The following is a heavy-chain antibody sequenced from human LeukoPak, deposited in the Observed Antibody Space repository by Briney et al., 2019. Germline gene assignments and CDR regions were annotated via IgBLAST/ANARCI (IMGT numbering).Heavy chain of an antibody. V-gene: IGHV4-59*01. J-gene: IGHJ3*02. CDR3: ARLGGGRGRAFDI. CDR2: MSYSGST. CDR1: GGSISSYY. Sequence: SETLSLTXTVSGGSISSYYWNWIRQPPGRGLEWIGYMSYSGSTDYNPSLKSRVTISVDTSKSQFSLQLSSVTAADTALYYCARLGGGRGRAFDIWGQGRMVSVSS. D-gene: IGHD2-15*01.